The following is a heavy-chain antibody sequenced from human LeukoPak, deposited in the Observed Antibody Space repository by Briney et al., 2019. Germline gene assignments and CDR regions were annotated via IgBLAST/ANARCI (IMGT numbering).Heavy chain of an antibody. CDR2: IKSKTDGGTT. D-gene: IGHD1-20*01. Sequence: AGGSLRLSCAASGFTFSNAWMSWVRQAPGKGLEWVGRIKSKTDGGTTDYAAPVKGRFIISRDNLKNTLYLQMNSLKTEDTAVYYCTIVNWRKFDYWGQGTLVTVSS. CDR1: GFTFSNAW. V-gene: IGHV3-15*01. CDR3: TIVNWRKFDY. J-gene: IGHJ4*02.